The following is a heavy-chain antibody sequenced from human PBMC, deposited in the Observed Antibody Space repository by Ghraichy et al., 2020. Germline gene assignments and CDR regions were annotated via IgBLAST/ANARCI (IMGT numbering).Heavy chain of an antibody. CDR2: INHSGSA. J-gene: IGHJ6*02. CDR3: ARDIPEITGDQGNYYYGMDV. D-gene: IGHD7-27*01. V-gene: IGHV4-34*01. Sequence: GSLRLSCTVFGGSFSGYYWSWIRQPPGKGLEWIGEINHSGSANYNPSLKSRVTISVDTSKNQFSLKLSSVTAADTAVYYCARDIPEITGDQGNYYYGMDVWGQGTTVTVSS. CDR1: GGSFSGYY.